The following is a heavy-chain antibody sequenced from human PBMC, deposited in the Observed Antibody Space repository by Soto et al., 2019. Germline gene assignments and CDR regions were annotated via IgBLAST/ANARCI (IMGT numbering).Heavy chain of an antibody. CDR3: ARGSLPRGIQLFNY. CDR1: GGSFSGYY. CDR2: INHSGST. J-gene: IGHJ4*02. Sequence: SETLSLTCAVYGGSFSGYYWSWIRQPPGKGLEWIGEINHSGSTNYHPSLKSRVTISVDTSKNQFSLKLSSVTAADTAVYYCARGSLPRGIQLFNYWGQGTLVTVSS. D-gene: IGHD5-18*01. V-gene: IGHV4-34*01.